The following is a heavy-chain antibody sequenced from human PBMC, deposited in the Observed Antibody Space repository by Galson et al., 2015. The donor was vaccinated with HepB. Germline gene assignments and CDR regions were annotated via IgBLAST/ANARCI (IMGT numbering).Heavy chain of an antibody. Sequence: SLRLSCAASGFTFSSYGMHWVRQAPGKGLEWVAVIWYDGSNKYYADSVKGRFTISRDNSKNTLYLQMNSLRAEDTAVYYCARDYISLDWLLWGGGYYYYGMDVWGQGTTVTVSS. CDR1: GFTFSSYG. CDR2: IWYDGSNK. D-gene: IGHD3-9*01. CDR3: ARDYISLDWLLWGGGYYYYGMDV. V-gene: IGHV3-33*01. J-gene: IGHJ6*02.